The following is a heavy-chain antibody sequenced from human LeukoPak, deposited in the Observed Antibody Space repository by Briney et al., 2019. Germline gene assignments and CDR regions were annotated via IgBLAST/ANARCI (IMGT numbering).Heavy chain of an antibody. V-gene: IGHV4-38-2*02. Sequence: SSETLSLTCTVSGYSISSGYYWAWIRQPPGKGLEWIGSIFHTGSTYHNPSLKSRVTISVDTSKNQFSLKLNSVTAADTAVYYCARDHSSSSEDYWGQGTLVTVSS. J-gene: IGHJ4*02. CDR2: IFHTGST. CDR3: ARDHSSSSEDY. CDR1: GYSISSGYY. D-gene: IGHD6-13*01.